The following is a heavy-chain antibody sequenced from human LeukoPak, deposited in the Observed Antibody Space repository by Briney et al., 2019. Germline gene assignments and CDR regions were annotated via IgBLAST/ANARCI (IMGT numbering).Heavy chain of an antibody. V-gene: IGHV1-69*13. CDR3: AREINYYDRSGYYPDWAFDI. D-gene: IGHD3-22*01. CDR2: IIPIFGTA. J-gene: IGHJ3*02. Sequence: ASVKVSCKASGGTFSSYAISWVRQAPGQGLEWMGGIIPIFGTANYAQKFQGRVTITADESTSTAYMELSSLRSEDTAVYYCAREINYYDRSGYYPDWAFDIWGQGTMVTVSS. CDR1: GGTFSSYA.